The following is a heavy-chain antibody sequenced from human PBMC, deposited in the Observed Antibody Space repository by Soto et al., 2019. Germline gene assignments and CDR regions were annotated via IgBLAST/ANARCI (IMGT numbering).Heavy chain of an antibody. J-gene: IGHJ3*02. CDR3: ARDSVVVVAATNHDAFDI. D-gene: IGHD2-15*01. V-gene: IGHV1-18*01. CDR1: GYTFTSYG. CDR2: ISAYNGNT. Sequence: QVQLVQSGAEVKKPGASVKVSCKASGYTFTSYGISWVRQAPGQGLEWMGWISAYNGNTNYAQKLQGRVTMTTDTSTSTAYMELRSLRSDDTAVYYCARDSVVVVAATNHDAFDIWGQGTMVTVSS.